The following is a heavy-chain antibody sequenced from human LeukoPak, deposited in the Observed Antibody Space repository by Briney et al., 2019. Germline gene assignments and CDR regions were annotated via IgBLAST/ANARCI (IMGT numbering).Heavy chain of an antibody. D-gene: IGHD1-1*01. CDR2: IYSGGST. CDR1: GFTFSSYA. V-gene: IGHV3-23*03. CDR3: ARAGSRHDAFDI. J-gene: IGHJ3*02. Sequence: GGSLRLSCAASGFTFSSYAMSWVRQAPGKGLEWVSVIYSGGSTYYADSVKGRFTISRDNSKNTLYLQMNSLRAEDTAVYYCARAGSRHDAFDIWGQGTMVTVSS.